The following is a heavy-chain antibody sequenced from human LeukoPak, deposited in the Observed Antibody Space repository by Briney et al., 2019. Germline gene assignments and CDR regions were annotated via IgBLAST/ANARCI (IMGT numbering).Heavy chain of an antibody. CDR1: IYTFSNYR. V-gene: IGHV3-30*18. CDR3: AKDVLHYYDRSGYYYDAFDI. CDR2: LSYYGSNK. J-gene: IGHJ3*02. D-gene: IGHD3-22*01. Sequence: GVSQRLFCGPCIYTFSNYREQWVRQAREKGVEGLTFLSYYGSNKYYGESVKGRFTSSRDNSKNTLYLQMNSLRAEDTAVYYCAKDVLHYYDRSGYYYDAFDIWGQGKMVTVSS.